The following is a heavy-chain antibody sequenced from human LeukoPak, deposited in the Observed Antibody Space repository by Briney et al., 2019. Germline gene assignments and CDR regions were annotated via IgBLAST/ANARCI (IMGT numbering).Heavy chain of an antibody. D-gene: IGHD6-13*01. CDR1: GGSGNNGRFY. CDR3: AREEDSNSWLDFDS. V-gene: IGHV4-61*01. J-gene: IGHJ4*02. CDR2: IYYSGST. Sequence: PSETLSLTSSVYGGSGNNGRFYRTSPRQPLGKGLGWNGYIYYSGSTNYTPSLNSRVSISVDTSKNQFSLTMTSVTAADTAVYYCAREEDSNSWLDFDSWGQGTLVTVSS.